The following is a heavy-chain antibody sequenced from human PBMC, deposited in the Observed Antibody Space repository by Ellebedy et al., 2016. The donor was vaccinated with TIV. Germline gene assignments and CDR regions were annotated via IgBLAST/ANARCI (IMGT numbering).Heavy chain of an antibody. V-gene: IGHV4-39*01. J-gene: IGHJ4*02. D-gene: IGHD1-26*01. Sequence: MPGGSLRFSCTVSGDSISSSRYYWGWIRQPPGKGLEWIGSISSSGNTYYNPSLKSRVTILVDTSKNQFSLKVRSVTAADTAVYYCARHDREWEPLFFDYWGQGSLVTVSS. CDR2: ISSSGNT. CDR1: GDSISSSRYY. CDR3: ARHDREWEPLFFDY.